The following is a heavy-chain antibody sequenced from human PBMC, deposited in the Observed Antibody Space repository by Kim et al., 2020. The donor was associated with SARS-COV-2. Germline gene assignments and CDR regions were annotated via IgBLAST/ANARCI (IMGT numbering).Heavy chain of an antibody. Sequence: SETLSLTCAVYGGSFSGYYWSWIRQPPGKGLEWIGEINHSGSTNYNPSLKSRVTISVDTSKNQFSLKLSSVTAADTAVYYCARGPVSYYYDSSGDYWGQG. CDR3: ARGPVSYYYDSSGDY. J-gene: IGHJ4*02. D-gene: IGHD3-22*01. CDR2: INHSGST. CDR1: GGSFSGYY. V-gene: IGHV4-34*01.